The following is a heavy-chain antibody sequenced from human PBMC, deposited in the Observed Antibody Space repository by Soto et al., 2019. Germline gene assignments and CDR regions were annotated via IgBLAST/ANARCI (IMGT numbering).Heavy chain of an antibody. CDR1: GYTFTSHD. J-gene: IGHJ4*02. D-gene: IGHD6-6*01. CDR2: LNPYNGKT. V-gene: IGHV1-8*01. Sequence: QVQLVQSGTEVKTPGASVKVSCKASGYTFTSHDINWVRQATGQGLEWMGWLNPYNGKTAYAQTFQGRVTMTWNAPPGTVYLALSSRRSEHTAMYYCARVSSIAARRSFDSWGQGTLVTVSS. CDR3: ARVSSIAARRSFDS.